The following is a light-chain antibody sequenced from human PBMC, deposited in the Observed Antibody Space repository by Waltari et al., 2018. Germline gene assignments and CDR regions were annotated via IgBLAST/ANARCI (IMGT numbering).Light chain of an antibody. Sequence: QSVLTQPPSASGTPGQRVTISCSGGSSNIGSNVVHWYQRLPGTAPRLLIYSNNQRASGVPDRFCGSKSGTSASLAISGLQPDDEADYYCATWDDRLTGVLFGGGTKVTVL. CDR3: ATWDDRLTGVL. V-gene: IGLV1-44*01. CDR1: SSNIGSNV. J-gene: IGLJ3*02. CDR2: SNN.